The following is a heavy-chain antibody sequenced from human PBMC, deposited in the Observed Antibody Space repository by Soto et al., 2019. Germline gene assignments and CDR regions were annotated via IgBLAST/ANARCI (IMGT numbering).Heavy chain of an antibody. J-gene: IGHJ4*02. Sequence: EVQLLESGGGLVQPGGSLRLSCAASGFTFSSYAMSWVRQAPGKGLEWVSAISGSGGITYYADSVKGRFTISRDNXNTXXXXXXXXXXXXXXXXXXCAKSRGYYFDYWGQGXLVTVSS. V-gene: IGHV3-23*01. CDR2: ISGSGGIT. CDR3: AKSRGYYFDY. D-gene: IGHD3-16*01. CDR1: GFTFSSYA.